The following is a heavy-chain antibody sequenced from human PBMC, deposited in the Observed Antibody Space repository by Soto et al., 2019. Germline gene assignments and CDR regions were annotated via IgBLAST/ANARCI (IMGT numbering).Heavy chain of an antibody. J-gene: IGHJ4*02. V-gene: IGHV4-39*01. CDR2: IYYNGGT. CDR1: GGSISSTIYY. D-gene: IGHD3-9*01. Sequence: SETLSLTCTVSGGSISSTIYYWGWIRQPPGKGLEWIGTIYYNGGTYYNPSLKSRVTISVDTSKNQFFLKLSSVTAADTAVYYCARHYDILTGYYTPLEYWGQGTLVTVSS. CDR3: ARHYDILTGYYTPLEY.